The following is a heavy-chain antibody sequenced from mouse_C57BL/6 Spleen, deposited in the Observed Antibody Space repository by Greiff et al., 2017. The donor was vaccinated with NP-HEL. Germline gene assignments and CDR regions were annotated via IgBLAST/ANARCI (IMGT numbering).Heavy chain of an antibody. D-gene: IGHD2-2*01. CDR2: IDPSDSYT. CDR3: ARSGYGYSYWYFDV. V-gene: IGHV1-59*01. J-gene: IGHJ1*03. CDR1: GYTFTSYW. Sequence: QVQLQQPGAELVRPGTSVKLSCKASGYTFTSYWMHWVKQRPGQGLEWIGVIDPSDSYTNYNQKFKGKATLTVDTSSSTAYMQLSSLTSEDSAVYYCARSGYGYSYWYFDVWGTGTTVTVSS.